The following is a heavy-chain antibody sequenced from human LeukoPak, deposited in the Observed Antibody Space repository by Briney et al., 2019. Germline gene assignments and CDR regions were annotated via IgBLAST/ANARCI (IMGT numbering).Heavy chain of an antibody. CDR3: ARDGVVVPAAIRYYYYYMDV. CDR1: GGSISSGSYY. J-gene: IGHJ6*03. D-gene: IGHD2-2*01. V-gene: IGHV4-61*02. Sequence: SETLSLTCTVSGGSISSGSYYWSWIRQPAGKGLEWIGRIYTSGRTNYNPSLKSRVTISVDTSKNQFSLKLSSVTAADTAVYYCARDGVVVPAAIRYYYYYMDVWGKGTTVTVSS. CDR2: IYTSGRT.